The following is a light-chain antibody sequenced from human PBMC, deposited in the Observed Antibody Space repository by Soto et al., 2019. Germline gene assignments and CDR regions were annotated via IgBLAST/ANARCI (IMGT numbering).Light chain of an antibody. CDR2: DAS. Sequence: EIVLTQSPATLSLSPGERATLSCRASQSVSRYLAWYQQKLGQAPRLLIYDASNRATGIPARFSGSGSGTDFTLTISSLDPEDFAVYFCQQRSNWPVTFGQGTKLDIK. CDR1: QSVSRY. V-gene: IGKV3-11*01. J-gene: IGKJ2*01. CDR3: QQRSNWPVT.